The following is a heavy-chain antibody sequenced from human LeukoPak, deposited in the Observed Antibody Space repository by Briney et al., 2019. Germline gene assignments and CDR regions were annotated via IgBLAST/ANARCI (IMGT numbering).Heavy chain of an antibody. V-gene: IGHV4-61*02. D-gene: IGHD3-22*01. CDR1: GGSISSGSYY. J-gene: IGHJ4*02. CDR3: ARGGLSGWLLREYYFDY. Sequence: PSQTLSLTCTVSGGSISSGSYYWSWIRQSGGKGLEWIVRIYTSGSNNYNPSLKSRVTISVDTSKNQFSLKLSSVTAADTAVYYCARGGLSGWLLREYYFDYWGQGTLVTVSS. CDR2: IYTSGSN.